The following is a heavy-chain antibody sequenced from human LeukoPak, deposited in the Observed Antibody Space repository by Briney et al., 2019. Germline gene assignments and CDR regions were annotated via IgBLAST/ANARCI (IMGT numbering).Heavy chain of an antibody. CDR3: ARGEKGYSSGWSLRWAY. J-gene: IGHJ4*02. CDR1: GYSFISYW. V-gene: IGHV5-51*01. Sequence: KRGESLKISCKGSGYSFISYWIGWVRQMPGKGLEWMGIIYPGDSDTRYSPSFQGQVTISADKSISTAYLQWSSLKASDTAMYYCARGEKGYSSGWSLRWAYWGQGTLVTVSS. D-gene: IGHD6-19*01. CDR2: IYPGDSDT.